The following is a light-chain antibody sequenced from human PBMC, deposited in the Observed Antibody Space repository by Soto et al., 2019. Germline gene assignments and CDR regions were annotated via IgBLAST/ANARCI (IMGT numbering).Light chain of an antibody. CDR2: KXX. CDR3: QSADSSGTYVV. J-gene: IGLJ2*01. V-gene: IGLV3-25*03. Sequence: SYELTQPPSVSVSPGQTARITCSGDALPKQYAYWYQQKPGQSPVLVIYKXXXXXXXXXXXXXXXXXGTTVTFTISGVQAEDXADXYCQSADSSGTYVVFGGGTKLTVL. CDR1: ALPKQY.